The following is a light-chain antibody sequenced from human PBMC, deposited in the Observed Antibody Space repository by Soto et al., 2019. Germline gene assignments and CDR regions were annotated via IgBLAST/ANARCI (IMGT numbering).Light chain of an antibody. CDR2: DAS. CDR3: QERSNWPVFT. V-gene: IGKV3-11*01. CDR1: QSVTTS. Sequence: EIVLTQSPATLSLSPGERATLSCRATQSVTTSLAWYQQRPGQAPRLLIYDASNRATGIPARFSGSGSGTDFTLTISSLEPEDFAVYYCQERSNWPVFTFGPGTKLEIK. J-gene: IGKJ2*01.